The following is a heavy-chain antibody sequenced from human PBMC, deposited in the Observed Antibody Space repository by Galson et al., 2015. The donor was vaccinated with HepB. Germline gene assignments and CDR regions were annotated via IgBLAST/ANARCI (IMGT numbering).Heavy chain of an antibody. CDR3: AKDQGSSSWPHDAFDI. D-gene: IGHD6-13*01. Sequence: SLRLSCAASGFTFSSYGMHWVRQAPGKGLEWVAVISYDGSNKYYADSVKGRFTISRDNSKNTLYLQMNSLRAEDTAVYYCAKDQGSSSWPHDAFDIWGQGTMVTVSS. J-gene: IGHJ3*02. V-gene: IGHV3-30*18. CDR2: ISYDGSNK. CDR1: GFTFSSYG.